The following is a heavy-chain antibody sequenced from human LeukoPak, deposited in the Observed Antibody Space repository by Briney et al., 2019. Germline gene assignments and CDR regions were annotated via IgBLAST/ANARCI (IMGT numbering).Heavy chain of an antibody. CDR3: ARDRKVGATEYDY. CDR2: IYSGGST. D-gene: IGHD1-26*01. V-gene: IGHV3-53*01. CDR1: GFTVSSNY. Sequence: GGSLRLSCAASGFTVSSNYMSWVRQATGKGLEWVSVIYSGGSTYYADSVKGRFTISRDNSKNTLYLQMNSLRAEDTAVYYCARDRKVGATEYDYWGQGTLVTVSS. J-gene: IGHJ4*02.